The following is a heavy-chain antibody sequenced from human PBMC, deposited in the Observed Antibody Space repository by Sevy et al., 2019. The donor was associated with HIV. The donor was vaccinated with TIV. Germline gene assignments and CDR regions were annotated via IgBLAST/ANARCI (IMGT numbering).Heavy chain of an antibody. CDR2: ISGSGGST. D-gene: IGHD6-19*01. CDR1: GFTFSSYA. Sequence: GGSLRLSCAASGFTFSSYAMSWVRQAPGKGLEWVSAISGSGGSTYYADSVKGRFTISRDNSKNTLYLQRNSLRAEDTAVYYCAKDLAVAVTRPFDYWGQGTLVTVS. V-gene: IGHV3-23*01. J-gene: IGHJ4*02. CDR3: AKDLAVAVTRPFDY.